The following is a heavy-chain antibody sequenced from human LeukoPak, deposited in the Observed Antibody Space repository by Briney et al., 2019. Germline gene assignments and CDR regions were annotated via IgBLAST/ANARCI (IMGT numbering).Heavy chain of an antibody. J-gene: IGHJ5*02. CDR2: IYYSGST. CDR1: GGSISHYY. CDR3: ARGGFLDPFDP. Sequence: PSETLSLTCTLSGGSISHYYWNCIRQPPGKGLDWIGYIYYSGSTKYNPSLKSRVTISVDTSKNQFSLRLSSVTAADTAVYYCARGGFLDPFDPWGQGTLVTVSS. V-gene: IGHV4-59*01. D-gene: IGHD1-1*01.